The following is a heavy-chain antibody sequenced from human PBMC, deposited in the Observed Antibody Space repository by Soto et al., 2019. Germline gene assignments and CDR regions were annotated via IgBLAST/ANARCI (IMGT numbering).Heavy chain of an antibody. D-gene: IGHD3-9*01. CDR1: GFTFSSYA. V-gene: IGHV3-23*01. CDR3: AIAKPHSVLRYFDWLSPFDY. J-gene: IGHJ4*02. CDR2: ISGSGGST. Sequence: GGSLRLSCAASGFTFSSYAMSWVRQAPGKGLEWVSAISGSGGSTYYADSVKGRFTISRDNSKNTLYLQMNSLRAEDTAVYYCAIAKPHSVLRYFDWLSPFDYWGQGALVTVSS.